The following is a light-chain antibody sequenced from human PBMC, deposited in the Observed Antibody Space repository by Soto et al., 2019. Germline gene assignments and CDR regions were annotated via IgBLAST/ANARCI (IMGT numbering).Light chain of an antibody. CDR2: GTS. J-gene: IGKJ1*01. CDR3: QQYGNSRWT. V-gene: IGKV3-20*01. CDR1: QSVSSSY. Sequence: EIVLTQSPDTLSLSPGERATLSCRASQSVSSSYLAWYQQTPGQAPRLLIYGTSNRATGIPDRFSGSGSGTDFPLNISRLEPEDFAVYYCQQYGNSRWTFGQGTKVEIK.